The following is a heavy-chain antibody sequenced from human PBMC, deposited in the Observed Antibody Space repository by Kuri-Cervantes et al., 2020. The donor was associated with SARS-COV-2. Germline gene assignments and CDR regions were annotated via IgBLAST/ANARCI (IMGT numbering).Heavy chain of an antibody. CDR2: IYTSGST. CDR3: AKAGDIFGVAYFDY. CDR1: GGSISSYY. D-gene: IGHD3-3*02. J-gene: IGHJ4*02. Sequence: AETLTLTWPISGGSISSYYWSWIRQPAGKGLEWIGRIYTSGSTNYNPSLKSRVTMSVDTSKNQFSLKLSSVTAADTAVYFCAKAGDIFGVAYFDYWGQGTLVTVSS. V-gene: IGHV4-4*07.